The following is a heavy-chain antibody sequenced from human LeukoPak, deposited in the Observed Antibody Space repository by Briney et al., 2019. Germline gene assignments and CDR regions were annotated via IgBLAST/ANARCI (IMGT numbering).Heavy chain of an antibody. J-gene: IGHJ5*02. D-gene: IGHD3-22*01. CDR3: ARVLYYYDSSGFGP. Sequence: KPSETLSLACAVYGGSITGYYWSWIRQTPGRGLEWVGEIHYTGATSYNPSLKSRATISTDTSKNQFSLKLSSVTAADTAVYYCARVLYYYDSSGFGPWGQGTLVTVSS. V-gene: IGHV4-34*01. CDR1: GGSITGYY. CDR2: IHYTGAT.